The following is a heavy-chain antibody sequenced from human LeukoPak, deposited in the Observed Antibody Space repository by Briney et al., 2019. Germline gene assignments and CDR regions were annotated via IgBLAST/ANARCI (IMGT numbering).Heavy chain of an antibody. Sequence: GGSLRLSCAASGFTISSYCMSWVRQAPGKGLEWVASIKQDGSERYYVDSVKGRFTISRDNVKNSLYLQMNSLRAEDTAVYYCASAGTSYGDQFFDYWGQGTLVTVSS. CDR2: IKQDGSER. CDR3: ASAGTSYGDQFFDY. D-gene: IGHD4-17*01. J-gene: IGHJ4*02. CDR1: GFTISSYC. V-gene: IGHV3-7*01.